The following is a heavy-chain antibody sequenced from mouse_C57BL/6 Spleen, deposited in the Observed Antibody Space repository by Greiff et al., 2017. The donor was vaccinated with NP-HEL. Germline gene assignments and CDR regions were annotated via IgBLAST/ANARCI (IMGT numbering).Heavy chain of an antibody. Sequence: QVQLQQSGAELVRPGASVTLSCKASGYTFTDYEMHWVKQTPAHGLEWIGAIDPETGGTAYNQKFKGKAILTADKSSSTAYMELRSLTSEDSAVYYCSYYDYDKSYFDYWGQGTTLTVSS. CDR2: IDPETGGT. V-gene: IGHV1-15*01. J-gene: IGHJ2*01. CDR1: GYTFTDYE. D-gene: IGHD2-4*01. CDR3: SYYDYDKSYFDY.